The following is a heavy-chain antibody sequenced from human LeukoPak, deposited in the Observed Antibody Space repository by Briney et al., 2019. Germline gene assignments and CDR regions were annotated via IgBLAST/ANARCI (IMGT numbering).Heavy chain of an antibody. J-gene: IGHJ3*01. CDR1: GFTFSRHA. D-gene: IGHD2-21*02. V-gene: IGHV3-23*01. CDR2: ISDRGGGT. CDR3: TRDKTAGAFDV. Sequence: GGSLRLSCAASGFTFSRHAMSWVRQAPGKGLEWVSTISDRGGGTYYADSVKGRLTISRDNSKNTLYLQMNSLRAEDTAVYFCTRDKTAGAFDVWGQGTIVTVSS.